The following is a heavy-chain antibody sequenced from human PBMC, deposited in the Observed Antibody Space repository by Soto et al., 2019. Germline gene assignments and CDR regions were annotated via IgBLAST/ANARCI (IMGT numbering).Heavy chain of an antibody. V-gene: IGHV3-23*01. CDR3: AKLPLKFEGSYFEY. CDR2: ISGSGGST. D-gene: IGHD3-10*01. Sequence: EVQVLDSGGGLVQPGGSLRLSCAASGFTFTKYPMAGVRQAPAKGLEWVSTISGSGGSTFYEDSVKGRFTISRDNSKNTVYLQMNSLRLEDTAVYYCAKLPLKFEGSYFEYWGQGTLVTVAS. CDR1: GFTFTKYP. J-gene: IGHJ4*02.